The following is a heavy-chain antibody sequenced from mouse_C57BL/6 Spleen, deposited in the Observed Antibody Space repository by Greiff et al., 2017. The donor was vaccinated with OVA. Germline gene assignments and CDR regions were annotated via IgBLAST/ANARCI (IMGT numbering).Heavy chain of an antibody. J-gene: IGHJ3*01. CDR3: ARDYYGSGWFAY. D-gene: IGHD1-1*01. Sequence: EVHLVESGGGLVKPGGSLKLSCAASGFTFSDYGMHWVRQAPEKGLEWVAYISSGSSTIYYADTVKGRFTISRDNAKNTLFLQMTSLRSEDTAMYYCARDYYGSGWFAYWGQGTLVTVSA. V-gene: IGHV5-17*01. CDR1: GFTFSDYG. CDR2: ISSGSSTI.